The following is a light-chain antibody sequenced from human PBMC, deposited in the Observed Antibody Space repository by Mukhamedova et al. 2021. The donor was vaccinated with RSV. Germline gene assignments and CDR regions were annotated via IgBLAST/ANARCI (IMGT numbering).Light chain of an antibody. V-gene: IGKV1-9*01. CDR1: QGISSY. J-gene: IGKJ3*01. Sequence: ITCRASQGISSYLAWYQQKPGKAPKLLIYAASTLQSGVPSRFSGSGSGTEFTLPISSLQPEDFATYYCQQLNSYPFFGPGTKMD. CDR2: AAS. CDR3: QQLNSYPF.